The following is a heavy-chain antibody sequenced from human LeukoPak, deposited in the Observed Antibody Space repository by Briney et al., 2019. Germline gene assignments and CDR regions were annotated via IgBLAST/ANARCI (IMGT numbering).Heavy chain of an antibody. CDR1: GCSLTELS. Sequence: ASVKVSCKVSGCSLTELSMHWVRQAPGKGLEWMGGFDPEDGETIYAQKFQGRVTMTEDTSTDTAYMELSSLRSEDTAVYYCATPKYGDYVWYFDYWGQGTLVTVSS. CDR3: ATPKYGDYVWYFDY. V-gene: IGHV1-24*01. D-gene: IGHD4-17*01. J-gene: IGHJ4*02. CDR2: FDPEDGET.